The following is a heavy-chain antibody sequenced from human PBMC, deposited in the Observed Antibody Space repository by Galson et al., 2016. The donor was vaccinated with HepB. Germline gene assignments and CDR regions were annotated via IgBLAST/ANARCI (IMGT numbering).Heavy chain of an antibody. CDR2: IDPTTTYI. D-gene: IGHD3-10*01. J-gene: IGHJ4*02. Sequence: SLRLSCAASGFSFSTYSMNWVRQAPGKGLEWVSSIDPTTTYIYYADSLKGRFTISRDNAKNSLYLQVNSLRVEDTAVYYCARLRTGASGSYYYDYLGQGTLVTVSA. V-gene: IGHV3-21*01. CDR1: GFSFSTYS. CDR3: ARLRTGASGSYYYDY.